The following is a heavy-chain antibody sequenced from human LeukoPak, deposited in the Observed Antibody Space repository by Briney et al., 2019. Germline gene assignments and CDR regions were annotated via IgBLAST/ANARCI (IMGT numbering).Heavy chain of an antibody. CDR3: ARVSGYSSSWYRRYWYFDL. V-gene: IGHV4-61*08. D-gene: IGHD6-13*01. CDR1: GGSISSGGYY. J-gene: IGHJ2*01. Sequence: PSETLSLTCTVSGGSISSGGYYWSWIRQHPGKGLEWIGYIYYSGSTNYNPSLKSRVTISVDTSKNQFSLKLSSVTAADTAVYYCARVSGYSSSWYRRYWYFDLWGRGTLVTVSS. CDR2: IYYSGST.